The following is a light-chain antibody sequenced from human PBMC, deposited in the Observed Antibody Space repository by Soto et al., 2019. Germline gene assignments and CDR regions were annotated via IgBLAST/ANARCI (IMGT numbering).Light chain of an antibody. J-gene: IGKJ4*01. V-gene: IGKV3-20*01. CDR2: DAS. Sequence: EIVLTQSPGTLYLSPGERATLSCRASQSVTSFYLAWYQQRPGQAPRILIYDASNRATGIPDRFSGSGSGTDFTLTISRLEPEDFAVYYCQQYGRSLTFGGGTKVEIK. CDR3: QQYGRSLT. CDR1: QSVTSFY.